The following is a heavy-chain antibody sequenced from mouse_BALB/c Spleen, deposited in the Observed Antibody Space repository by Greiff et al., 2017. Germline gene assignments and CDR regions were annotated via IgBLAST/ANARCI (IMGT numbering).Heavy chain of an antibody. D-gene: IGHD1-1*01. V-gene: IGHV5-6-5*01. CDR1: GFTFSSYA. J-gene: IGHJ4*01. CDR2: ISSGGST. CDR3: ARENYGSSGYYAMDY. Sequence: EVKLVESGGGLVKPGGSLKLSCAASGFTFSSYAMSWVRQTPEKRLEWVASISSGGSTYYPDSVKGRFTISRDNARNILYLQMSSLRSEDTAMYYCARENYGSSGYYAMDYWGQGTSVTVSS.